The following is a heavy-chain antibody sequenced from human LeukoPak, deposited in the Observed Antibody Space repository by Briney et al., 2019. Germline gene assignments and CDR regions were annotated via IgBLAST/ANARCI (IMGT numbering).Heavy chain of an antibody. CDR1: GYSFTSYW. CDR2: IYPGDSDT. Sequence: GESLKISCKGSGYSFTSYWIGWVRQMPGKGLGGLGTIYPGDSDTRYSPSFQGQVTISADKSISTAYLQWSSLKASDTAMYYCARPMVRGAYDAFDIWGQGTMVTVSS. J-gene: IGHJ3*02. D-gene: IGHD3-10*01. V-gene: IGHV5-51*01. CDR3: ARPMVRGAYDAFDI.